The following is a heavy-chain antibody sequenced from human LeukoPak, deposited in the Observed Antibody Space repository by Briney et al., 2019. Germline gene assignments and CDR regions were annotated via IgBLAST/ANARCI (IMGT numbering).Heavy chain of an antibody. CDR1: GFAFRDYG. D-gene: IGHD2/OR15-2a*01. V-gene: IGHV3-49*04. J-gene: IGHJ4*02. CDR2: TRSKIYGGAP. Sequence: GGSLRLSCLTSGFAFRDYGLGWVRQAPGMGLEWVSFTRSKIYGGAPEYAASVRGRFSVSRDDSESVAYLQMNNLKSEDTGVYYCARGQTVPGAKYYFDFWSPGTLVTVSS. CDR3: ARGQTVPGAKYYFDF.